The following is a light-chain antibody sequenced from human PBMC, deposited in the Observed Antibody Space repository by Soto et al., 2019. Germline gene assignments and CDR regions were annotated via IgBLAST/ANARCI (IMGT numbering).Light chain of an antibody. CDR3: QQYGSSPPWT. CDR1: QSVSSSY. Sequence: ETVLTPSPGTLSLSPGDRATLSCRASQSVSSSYLAWYQQKPGQAPRLLIYDASSRATGIPDRFSGSGSGTDFTLTISRLEPEDFAVYYCQQYGSSPPWTFGQGTKGDIK. CDR2: DAS. J-gene: IGKJ1*01. V-gene: IGKV3-20*01.